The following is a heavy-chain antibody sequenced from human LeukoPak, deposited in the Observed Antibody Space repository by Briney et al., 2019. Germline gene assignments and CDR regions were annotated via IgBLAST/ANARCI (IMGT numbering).Heavy chain of an antibody. CDR1: GFTFSSYS. CDR3: ARDARLIGAMATGAFDI. CDR2: ISSSSSTI. Sequence: GGSLRLSCAASGFTFSSYSMNWVRQAPGKGLEWVSYISSSSSTIYYADPVKGRFTISRDNAKNSLYLQMNSLRAEDTAVYYCARDARLIGAMATGAFDIWGQGTMVTVSS. J-gene: IGHJ3*02. V-gene: IGHV3-48*01. D-gene: IGHD5-18*01.